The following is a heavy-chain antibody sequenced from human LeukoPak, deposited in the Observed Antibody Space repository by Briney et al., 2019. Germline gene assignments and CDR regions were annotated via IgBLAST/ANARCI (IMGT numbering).Heavy chain of an antibody. V-gene: IGHV3-66*02. D-gene: IGHD2-2*01. CDR1: GFTVSSNY. J-gene: IGHJ4*02. CDR3: ARAPGYCSSTSRPGLDY. CDR2: IYNGGST. Sequence: GGSLRLSCAASGFTVSSNYMSWVRQAPGKGLEWVSVIYNGGSTYYADSVKGRFTISRDNSKNTLYLQMNSLRAEDTAVYDCARAPGYCSSTSRPGLDYWGQETLVTVSS.